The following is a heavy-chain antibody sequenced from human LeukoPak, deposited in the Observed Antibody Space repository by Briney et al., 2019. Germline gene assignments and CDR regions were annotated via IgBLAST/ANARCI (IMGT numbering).Heavy chain of an antibody. J-gene: IGHJ6*02. Sequence: GASVKVSCKAASYTFTSYGFSWVRQAPGQGLEWMGWVSAYNGNTNYAQKFQGRVTMTTDTSTSTAYMELRSLRSDDTAVYYCARGTALRLGELPSRFKKNSYYYGMDVWGQGTTVTVSS. CDR2: VSAYNGNT. D-gene: IGHD3-16*01. V-gene: IGHV1-18*01. CDR3: ARGTALRLGELPSRFKKNSYYYGMDV. CDR1: SYTFTSYG.